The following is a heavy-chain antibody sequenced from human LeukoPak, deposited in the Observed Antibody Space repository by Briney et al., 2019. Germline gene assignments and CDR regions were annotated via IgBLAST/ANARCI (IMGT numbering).Heavy chain of an antibody. CDR1: GFSFSSYA. J-gene: IGHJ4*02. CDR2: ISGSGDNT. Sequence: PGGSLRLSCAASGFSFSSYAMSWVRQAPGKGLEWVSSISGSGDNTYYAESVKGRFTISRDNSKNTLFLQMNSLRAEDTAVFYCAKPSGYTTGWFFDFWGQGTLVTVSS. D-gene: IGHD6-19*01. CDR3: AKPSGYTTGWFFDF. V-gene: IGHV3-23*01.